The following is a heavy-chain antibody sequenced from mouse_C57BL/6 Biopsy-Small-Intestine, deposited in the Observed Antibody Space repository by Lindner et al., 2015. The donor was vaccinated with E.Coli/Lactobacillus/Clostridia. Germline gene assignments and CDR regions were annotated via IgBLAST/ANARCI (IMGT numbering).Heavy chain of an antibody. CDR1: GYSFSNSW. Sequence: VQLQESGPESVKPGASVKISCKVSGYSFSNSWMNWVRQRPGKGLEWIGWIHPGDGDTNYNGELKGKATLTADKSSSTAYMQLSSLISEDSAVYYCTRGRGGDSAWFAYWGQGTLVTVSA. V-gene: IGHV1-80*01. CDR3: TRGRGGDSAWFAY. J-gene: IGHJ3*01. D-gene: IGHD2-13*01. CDR2: IHPGDGDT.